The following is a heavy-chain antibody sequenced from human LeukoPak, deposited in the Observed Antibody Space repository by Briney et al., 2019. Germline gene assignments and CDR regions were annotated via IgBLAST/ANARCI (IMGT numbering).Heavy chain of an antibody. Sequence: GGSLRLSCAVSGFSLSDYYMTWIRQVPGKGLEWISYITATGSTTYYADSLKGRLTISRDTAKSFVYLQMNSLRVDDTAVYYCARRTIITPGGFDYWGQGTLVTVSS. CDR3: ARRTIITPGGFDY. J-gene: IGHJ4*02. D-gene: IGHD3-10*01. CDR2: ITATGSTT. V-gene: IGHV3-11*01. CDR1: GFSLSDYY.